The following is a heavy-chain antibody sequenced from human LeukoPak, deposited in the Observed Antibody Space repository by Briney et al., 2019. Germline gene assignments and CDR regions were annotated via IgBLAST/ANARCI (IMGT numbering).Heavy chain of an antibody. CDR2: ISGSGGST. CDR1: GFTFSSSA. Sequence: GGSLRLSCAASGFTFSSSAMSWVRQAPGKGLEWVSVISGSGGSTYYADSVKGRVTISRDNSKNTLYLQMNSLRAEDTAVYYCANRPLDYWGQGTLVTVSS. J-gene: IGHJ4*02. CDR3: ANRPLDY. V-gene: IGHV3-23*01.